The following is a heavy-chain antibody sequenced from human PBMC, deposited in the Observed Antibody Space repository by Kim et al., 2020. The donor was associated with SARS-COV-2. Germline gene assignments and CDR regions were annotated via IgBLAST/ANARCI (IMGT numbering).Heavy chain of an antibody. J-gene: IGHJ6*02. D-gene: IGHD3-10*01. V-gene: IGHV4-39*01. Sequence: SETLSLTCTVSGASISGSNYYWGWIRQPPGKGLEWIGSIYNSGSTYYNPSLKSRVTISVDTSKNQFSLKLSSVTAADTAVYYCARHIVSGSGSHYSCYYCGLEVCGQGTTVTVSS. CDR1: GASISGSNYY. CDR3: ARHIVSGSGSHYSCYYCGLEV. CDR2: IYNSGST.